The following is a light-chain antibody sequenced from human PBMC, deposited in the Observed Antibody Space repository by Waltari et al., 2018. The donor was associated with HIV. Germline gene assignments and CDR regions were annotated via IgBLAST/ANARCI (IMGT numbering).Light chain of an antibody. CDR3: QPYYRTPYT. V-gene: IGKV1-NL1*01. CDR2: ATS. Sequence: DIQVTQSPSALSASVGDRVTITCRTSQTIYNSLAWYQEQPGKAPRLLIFATSCLEHGVPSRFSGSGSGTYYTLTINSLQLEDFATYFCQPYYRTPYTFGQGTKLEIK. CDR1: QTIYNS. J-gene: IGKJ2*01.